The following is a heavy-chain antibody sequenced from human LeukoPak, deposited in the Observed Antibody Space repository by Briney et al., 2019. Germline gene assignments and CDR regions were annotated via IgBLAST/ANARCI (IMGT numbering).Heavy chain of an antibody. CDR3: AQTQLAQRYDY. Sequence: PGGSLRLSCAASGFTFSDYYMSWIRQAPGKGLEWVSYISSSSSYTNYADSVKGRFTISRDNPKNSLYLQMNSLRAEDTAVYYCAQTQLAQRYDYWGQGTLVTVSS. J-gene: IGHJ4*02. V-gene: IGHV3-11*03. D-gene: IGHD6-25*01. CDR2: ISSSSSYT. CDR1: GFTFSDYY.